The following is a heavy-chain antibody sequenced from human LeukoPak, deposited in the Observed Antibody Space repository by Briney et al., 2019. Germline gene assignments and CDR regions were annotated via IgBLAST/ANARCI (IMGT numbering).Heavy chain of an antibody. V-gene: IGHV3-23*01. CDR1: GFPFSSHA. Sequence: GGSLRLSCEVSGFPFSSHAMSWVRQAPGRGLEWVSGISISADMTYYADSVQGRFIISRDNSKNSVYLEMNSLSAGDTAVYYCAKGGEDSGYNSHFDSWGQGTLVIVSS. CDR2: ISISADMT. D-gene: IGHD5-24*01. J-gene: IGHJ4*02. CDR3: AKGGEDSGYNSHFDS.